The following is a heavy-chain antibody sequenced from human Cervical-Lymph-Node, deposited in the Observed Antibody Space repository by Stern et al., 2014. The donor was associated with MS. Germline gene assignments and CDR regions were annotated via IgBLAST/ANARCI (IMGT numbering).Heavy chain of an antibody. Sequence: DQLVESGGGVVQPGTSLGLSCAASGFTFRSYGMHWVRQAPGKGLEWVALVWYDGSTAYYRNSVKGRFTISRDNSNNTLFLQMNSLTAEDTAVYYCARGHIPYAYNYLFDYWGQGTLVTVSS. J-gene: IGHJ4*02. CDR3: ARGHIPYAYNYLFDY. CDR2: VWYDGSTA. V-gene: IGHV3-33*01. CDR1: GFTFRSYG. D-gene: IGHD5-24*01.